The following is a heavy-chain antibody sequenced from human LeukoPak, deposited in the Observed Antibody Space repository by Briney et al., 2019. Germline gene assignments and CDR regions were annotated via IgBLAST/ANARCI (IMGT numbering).Heavy chain of an antibody. J-gene: IGHJ5*02. Sequence: ASVKVSCKASGCTFTSYYMHWVRQAPGQGLEWMGIINPSGGSTSYAQKFQGRVTMTRDTSTSTVYMELSSLRSEDTAVYYCARDGMITFGGVIVIPLYNWFDPWGQGTLVTVSS. CDR1: GCTFTSYY. CDR3: ARDGMITFGGVIVIPLYNWFDP. CDR2: INPSGGST. V-gene: IGHV1-46*01. D-gene: IGHD3-16*02.